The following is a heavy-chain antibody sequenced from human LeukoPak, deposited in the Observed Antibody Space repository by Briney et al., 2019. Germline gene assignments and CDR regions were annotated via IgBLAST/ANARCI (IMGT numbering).Heavy chain of an antibody. D-gene: IGHD2/OR15-2a*01. Sequence: SVKVSCKASGYTFTSYYTHWVRQAPGQGLEWMGIIKPSGGSTLYAQKFQGRVTVTSDMSTSTVYVELSSLRSEDTAVYYCAREVPENFNFDYWGQGTLVTVSS. V-gene: IGHV1-46*01. CDR3: AREVPENFNFDY. J-gene: IGHJ4*02. CDR1: GYTFTSYY. CDR2: IKPSGGST.